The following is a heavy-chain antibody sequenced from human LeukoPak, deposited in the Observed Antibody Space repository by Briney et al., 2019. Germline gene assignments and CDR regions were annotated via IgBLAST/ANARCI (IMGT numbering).Heavy chain of an antibody. D-gene: IGHD3-10*01. Sequence: GGSLRLSCAASGFTFSSYSMNWVRQAPGKGLEWVSSISSSSSYIYYADSVKGRFTISRDNAKNSLYLQMNSLRAEDTAVYYCARDLDGSGRFDYWGQGTLVTVSS. CDR2: ISSSSSYI. CDR3: ARDLDGSGRFDY. J-gene: IGHJ4*02. V-gene: IGHV3-21*01. CDR1: GFTFSSYS.